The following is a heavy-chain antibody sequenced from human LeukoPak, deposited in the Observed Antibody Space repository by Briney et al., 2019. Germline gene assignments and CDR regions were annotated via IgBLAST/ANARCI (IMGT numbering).Heavy chain of an antibody. CDR2: IYTSGST. CDR1: GGSISSGSYY. J-gene: IGHJ6*03. Sequence: SETLSLTCTVSGGSISSGSYYWSWIRQPAGKGLEWIGRIYTSGSTNYNPSLKSRVTISVDTSKNQFSLKLSSVTAADTAVHYCARVTSSGYYYYYMDVWDKGTTVTVSS. D-gene: IGHD3-22*01. CDR3: ARVTSSGYYYYYMDV. V-gene: IGHV4-61*02.